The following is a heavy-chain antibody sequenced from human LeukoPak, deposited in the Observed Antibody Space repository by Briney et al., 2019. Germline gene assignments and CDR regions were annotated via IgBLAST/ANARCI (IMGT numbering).Heavy chain of an antibody. CDR2: LYTSGST. Sequence: SETLSLTCTVSGGSISSYYWSWIRQPAGKGLEWIGRLYTSGSTNYNPSLKSLVTMSVDTSKNQFSLQLTSVTAADTAVYYCARGGSSGYYYGWGQGTLVTVSS. CDR3: ARGGSSGYYYG. D-gene: IGHD3-22*01. V-gene: IGHV4-4*07. J-gene: IGHJ4*02. CDR1: GGSISSYY.